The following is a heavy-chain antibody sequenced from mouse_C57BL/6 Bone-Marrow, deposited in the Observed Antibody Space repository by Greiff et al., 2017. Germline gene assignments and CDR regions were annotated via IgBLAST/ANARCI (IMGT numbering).Heavy chain of an antibody. V-gene: IGHV14-4*01. CDR2: IDPENGDT. CDR3: TTDYDYDLAWFAY. J-gene: IGHJ3*01. Sequence: EVQGVESGAELVRPGASVKLSCTASGSNIKADYMHWVKQRPEQGLEWIGWIDPENGDTEYASKFQGKATITADTSSNTAYLQLSSLTSEDTAVYYCTTDYDYDLAWFAYWGQGTLVTVSA. D-gene: IGHD2-4*01. CDR1: GSNIKADY.